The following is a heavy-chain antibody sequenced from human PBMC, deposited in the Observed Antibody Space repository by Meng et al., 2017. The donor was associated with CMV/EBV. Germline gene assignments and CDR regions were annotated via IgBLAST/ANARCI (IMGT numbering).Heavy chain of an antibody. J-gene: IGHJ4*02. Sequence: VQLQVSAPRLLKPSQTLSLTVTVSGGSISSGDYYWSWIRQPPGKGLEWIGYIYYSGSTYYNPSLKSRVTISVDTSKNQFSLKLSSVTAADTAVYYCARVGRTSCYDYWGQGTLVTVSS. CDR3: ARVGRTSCYDY. V-gene: IGHV4-30-4*08. D-gene: IGHD2-2*01. CDR1: GGSISSGDYY. CDR2: IYYSGST.